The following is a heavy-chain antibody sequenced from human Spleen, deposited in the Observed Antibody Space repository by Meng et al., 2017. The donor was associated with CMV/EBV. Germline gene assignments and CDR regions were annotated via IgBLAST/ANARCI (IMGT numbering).Heavy chain of an antibody. CDR3: ARKGYDALTGYCSFDY. Sequence: ASVKVSCKTSGYTFTNFYMHWVRQVPGQGLEWMGRITTHNGNTNYAQNLQGRVTMTTDTSTSTVYMELRSLRSDDTAVYFCARKGYDALTGYCSFDYWGQGTLVTVSS. V-gene: IGHV1-18*04. J-gene: IGHJ4*02. CDR2: ITTHNGNT. CDR1: GYTFTNFY. D-gene: IGHD3-9*01.